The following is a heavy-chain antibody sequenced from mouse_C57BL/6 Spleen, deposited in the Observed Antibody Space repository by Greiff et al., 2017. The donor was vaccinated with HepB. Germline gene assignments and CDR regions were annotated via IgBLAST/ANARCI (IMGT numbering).Heavy chain of an antibody. CDR1: GYTFTSYW. Sequence: QVQLKQPGAELVKPGASVKLSCKASGYTFTSYWMQWVKQRPGQGLEWIGEIDPSDSYTNYNQKFKGKATLTVDTSSSTAYMQLSSLTSEDSAVYYCARSRGYDRVFDYWGQGTTLTVSS. CDR2: IDPSDSYT. CDR3: ARSRGYDRVFDY. V-gene: IGHV1-50*01. D-gene: IGHD2-2*01. J-gene: IGHJ2*01.